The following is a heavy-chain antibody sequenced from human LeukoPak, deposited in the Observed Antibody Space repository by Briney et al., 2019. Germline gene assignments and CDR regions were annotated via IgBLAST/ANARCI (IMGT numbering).Heavy chain of an antibody. Sequence: GGSLRLSCAASGFTFSSYAMSWVRQAPGKGLEWVSAISGSGGSTYYADSVEGRFTISRDNSKNTLYLQMNSLRAEDTAVYYCAKDKGDYDRLFDYWGQGTLVTVSS. CDR2: ISGSGGST. V-gene: IGHV3-23*01. CDR3: AKDKGDYDRLFDY. D-gene: IGHD3-22*01. CDR1: GFTFSSYA. J-gene: IGHJ4*02.